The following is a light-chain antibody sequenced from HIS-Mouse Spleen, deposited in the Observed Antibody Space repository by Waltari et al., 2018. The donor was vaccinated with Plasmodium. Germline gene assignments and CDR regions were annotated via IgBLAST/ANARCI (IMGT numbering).Light chain of an antibody. V-gene: IGKV3-15*01. CDR3: QQYNNWSFT. CDR2: GAS. CDR1: QSVSSN. J-gene: IGKJ3*01. Sequence: EIVITQIPAPLSVSPAERSTLPCRASQSVSSNLAGYQQKPGQTPRLLIYGASTRATGIPARFSGSGSGTEFTLTISSLQSEDFAVYYCQQYNNWSFTFGPGTKVDIK.